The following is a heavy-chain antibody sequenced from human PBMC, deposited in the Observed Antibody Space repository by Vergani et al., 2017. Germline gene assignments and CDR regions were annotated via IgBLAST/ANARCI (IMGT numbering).Heavy chain of an antibody. CDR1: GFTFSSYW. J-gene: IGHJ6*03. Sequence: EVQLVESGGGVVQPGGSLRLSCAASGFTFSSYWMSWVRQAPGKGLEWVANIKQDGSEKYYVDSVKGRFTISRDNAKNSLYLQMNSLRAEDTAVYYCARDLRFLEWLTPYYYYYYYMDVWGKGTTVTVSS. D-gene: IGHD3-3*01. V-gene: IGHV3-7*01. CDR3: ARDLRFLEWLTPYYYYYYYMDV. CDR2: IKQDGSEK.